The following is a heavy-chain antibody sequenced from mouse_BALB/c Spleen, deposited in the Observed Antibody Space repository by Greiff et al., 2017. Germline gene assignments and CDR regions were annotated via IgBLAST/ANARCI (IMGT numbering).Heavy chain of an antibody. J-gene: IGHJ2*01. CDR2: INPYNDDT. CDR1: GYSFTGYF. CDR3: ARGGFGYGSSFDD. V-gene: IGHV1-20*02. D-gene: IGHD1-1*01. Sequence: EVQLQQSGAELVRLGTSVKISCTASGYSFTGYFLNWVMQSHGKSLEWIGRINPYNDDTFYNQKFKGKATLTVDKSSSTAHMELRSLASEDSAVYYCARGGFGYGSSFDDWGQGTTLTVSS.